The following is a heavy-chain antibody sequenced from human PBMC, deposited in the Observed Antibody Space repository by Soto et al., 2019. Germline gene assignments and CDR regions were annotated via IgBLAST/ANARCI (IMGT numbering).Heavy chain of an antibody. Sequence: QITLKESGPTLVKPTQTLTLTCTFSGFSLSTSGVGVGWIRQPPGKALEWVAFIYWNDDERYSPSLKSRLTITKDTSKNQVVLTMTNMDPVDTATYYCAHRRIGNAFDPWGQGTLVTVSS. CDR2: IYWNDDE. CDR3: AHRRIGNAFDP. V-gene: IGHV2-5*01. CDR1: GFSLSTSGVG. D-gene: IGHD1-1*01. J-gene: IGHJ5*02.